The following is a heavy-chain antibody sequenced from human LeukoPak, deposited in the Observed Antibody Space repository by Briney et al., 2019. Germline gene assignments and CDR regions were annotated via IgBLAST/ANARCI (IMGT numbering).Heavy chain of an antibody. CDR3: ARVGTYTSSWYRFKYFDY. J-gene: IGHJ4*02. D-gene: IGHD6-13*01. CDR1: GGSFSDYY. V-gene: IGHV4-34*01. CDR2: INHSGST. Sequence: SETLSLTCGVRGGSFSDYYWSWIRQSPGGGLEWIGEINHSGSTNYNPSLKSRITISVDTPKNHFSLKLSSLTAADTAVYYCARVGTYTSSWYRFKYFDYWGQGTLVTVSS.